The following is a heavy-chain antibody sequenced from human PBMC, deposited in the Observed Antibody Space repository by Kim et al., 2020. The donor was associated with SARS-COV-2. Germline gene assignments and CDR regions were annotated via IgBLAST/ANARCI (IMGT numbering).Heavy chain of an antibody. CDR1: GYTFTYYY. Sequence: ASVKVSCKASGYTFTYYYLHWVRQAPGQGLEWMGIINSRDGSTTYAQKFQGRVTMTRDTSTSTVYMELSSLRSEDTAVYYCARAEEFDYWGQGTLVTVSS. V-gene: IGHV1-46*01. CDR2: INSRDGST. CDR3: ARAEEFDY. J-gene: IGHJ4*02.